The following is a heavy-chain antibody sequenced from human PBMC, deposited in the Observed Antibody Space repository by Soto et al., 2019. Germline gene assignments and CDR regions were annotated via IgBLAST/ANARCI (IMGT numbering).Heavy chain of an antibody. CDR2: ISAYNGNT. Sequence: ASVKVSCKASGYTFTSYGISWVRQAPGQGLEWMGWISAYNGNTNYAQKLQGRVTMTTDTSTSTAYMELRSLRSDDTAVYYCARGVAAQYYDFWSGYSIQFDYWGQGTLVTVSP. CDR3: ARGVAAQYYDFWSGYSIQFDY. CDR1: GYTFTSYG. J-gene: IGHJ4*02. V-gene: IGHV1-18*01. D-gene: IGHD3-3*01.